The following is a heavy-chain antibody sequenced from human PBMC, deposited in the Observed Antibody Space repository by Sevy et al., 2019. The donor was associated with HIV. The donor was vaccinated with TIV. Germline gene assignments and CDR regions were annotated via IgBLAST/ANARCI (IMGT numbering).Heavy chain of an antibody. V-gene: IGHV1-8*01. J-gene: IGHJ4*02. Sequence: ASVKVSCKASGYSFTSYDINWVRQATGQGLEWMGWMNPNSGNTGYAQKFQGRVTMTRNTSIGTSYMELSSLRSEDTAVYYCARLELRRYYFEYWGQGTLVTVSS. CDR2: MNPNSGNT. D-gene: IGHD1-7*01. CDR3: ARLELRRYYFEY. CDR1: GYSFTSYD.